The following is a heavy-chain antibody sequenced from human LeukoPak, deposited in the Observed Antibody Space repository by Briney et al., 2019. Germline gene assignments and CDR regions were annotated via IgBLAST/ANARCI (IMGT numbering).Heavy chain of an antibody. D-gene: IGHD2-2*01. V-gene: IGHV3-7*01. J-gene: IGHJ5*02. Sequence: GGSLRLSCAASGFTFSSYWMSWVRQAPGKGLEWVANIKQDGSEKYYVDSVKGRFTISRDNAKNSLYLQMNSLRAEDTAVYYCARDVCSSISCYHNWFDPWGQGTLVTVSS. CDR1: GFTFSSYW. CDR2: IKQDGSEK. CDR3: ARDVCSSISCYHNWFDP.